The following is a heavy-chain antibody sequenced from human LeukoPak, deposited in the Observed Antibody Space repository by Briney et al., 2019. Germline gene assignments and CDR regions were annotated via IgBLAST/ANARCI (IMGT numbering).Heavy chain of an antibody. CDR3: ARDNYYEGAFDV. CDR1: GGSVSSGSYY. Sequence: SETLSLTCTVSGGSVSSGSYYCSWIRQHPGKVLEWIGYVYYSGSTNYNPSLKSRVTISLDASKNQFSLKLSSVTAADTAVYYCARDNYYEGAFDVWGQGTMVTVSS. CDR2: VYYSGST. J-gene: IGHJ3*01. D-gene: IGHD3-22*01. V-gene: IGHV4-61*01.